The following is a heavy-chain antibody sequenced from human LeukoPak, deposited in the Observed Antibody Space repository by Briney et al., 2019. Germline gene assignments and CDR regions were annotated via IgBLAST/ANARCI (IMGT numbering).Heavy chain of an antibody. Sequence: SETLSLTCTVSGGSISISNYYWGWIRQPPGKGLEWIGSMSYSGRTYYNPSLKTRVTVSLDTSKNQFSLKLSSVTAADTAVYYCARIRSRKWGFDYWGQGTLVTVSS. CDR2: MSYSGRT. CDR1: GGSISISNYY. V-gene: IGHV4-39*07. D-gene: IGHD1-26*01. CDR3: ARIRSRKWGFDY. J-gene: IGHJ4*02.